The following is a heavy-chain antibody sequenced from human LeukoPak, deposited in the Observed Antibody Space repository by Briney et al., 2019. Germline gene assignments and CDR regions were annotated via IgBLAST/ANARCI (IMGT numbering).Heavy chain of an antibody. D-gene: IGHD3-10*01. CDR2: IYHSGST. V-gene: IGHV4-38-2*02. CDR3: ARVFDSGSQAYFYYMDV. CDR1: GYSISSGYY. J-gene: IGHJ6*03. Sequence: SETLSLTCTVSGYSISSGYYWGWIRQPPGKGLEWIGSIYHSGSTYYNPSLKSRVTISAHTSKNQFSLKVSSVTAADTAVYYCARVFDSGSQAYFYYMDVWGKGTTVTIFS.